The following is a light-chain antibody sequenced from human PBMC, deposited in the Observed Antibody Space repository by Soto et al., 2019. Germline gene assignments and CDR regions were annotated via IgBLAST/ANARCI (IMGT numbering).Light chain of an antibody. CDR1: SPNFGAGYD. CDR3: QSYDSSLSGSYV. V-gene: IGLV1-40*01. Sequence: QSVLTQPPSVSGAPGRGSPISCTGTSPNFGAGYDEHGYQQLPGTAPKLPIYGNSNRPSGFPDRFSGSKSGTSASLAITGLQAEDEADYYCQSYDSSLSGSYVFGTGTKLTVL. CDR2: GNS. J-gene: IGLJ1*01.